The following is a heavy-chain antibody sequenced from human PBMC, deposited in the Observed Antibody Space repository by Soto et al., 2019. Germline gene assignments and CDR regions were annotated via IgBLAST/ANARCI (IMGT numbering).Heavy chain of an antibody. J-gene: IGHJ4*02. D-gene: IGHD6-13*01. CDR3: ARGTPQLVRY. V-gene: IGHV4-30-4*01. CDR2: IFYSGST. Sequence: ASETLSLTCTVSGGSISSGEYYWSWIRQPPGKGLEWVGYIFYSGSTYYNPSLKSRLIISVDTSKNQFSLKLTSVTAADTAVYYCARGTPQLVRYWGQGTLVTVAS. CDR1: GGSISSGEYY.